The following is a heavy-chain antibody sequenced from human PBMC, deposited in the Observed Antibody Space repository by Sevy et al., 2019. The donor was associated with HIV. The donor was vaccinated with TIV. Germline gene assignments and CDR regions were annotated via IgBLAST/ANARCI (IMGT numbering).Heavy chain of an antibody. J-gene: IGHJ3*02. CDR3: ARDRGIAVATDAFDI. Sequence: GGSLRLSCAASGFTFSSYSMNWVRQAPGKGLEWVSSISSSSSYIYYADSVKGRFTISRENVKNSLYLQMNSRRAEETAVYYCARDRGIAVATDAFDIWGQGTMVTVSS. D-gene: IGHD6-19*01. V-gene: IGHV3-21*01. CDR2: ISSSSSYI. CDR1: GFTFSSYS.